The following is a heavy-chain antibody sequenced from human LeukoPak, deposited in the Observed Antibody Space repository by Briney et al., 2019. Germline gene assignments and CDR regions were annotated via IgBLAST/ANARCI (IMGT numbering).Heavy chain of an antibody. CDR1: GFTFSSYG. CDR3: ARDYDSSGYPTPPGN. D-gene: IGHD3-22*01. J-gene: IGHJ4*02. Sequence: GRSLRLSCAASGFTFSSYGMHWVRQAPGKGLEWVAVIWYDGSNKYYADSVKGRFTISRDNSKNTLYLQVNSLRAEDTAVYYCARDYDSSGYPTPPGNWGQGTLVTVSS. V-gene: IGHV3-33*01. CDR2: IWYDGSNK.